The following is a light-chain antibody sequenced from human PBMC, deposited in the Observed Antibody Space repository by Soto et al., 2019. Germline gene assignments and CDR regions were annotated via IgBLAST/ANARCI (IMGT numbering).Light chain of an antibody. V-gene: IGLV2-14*03. CDR2: DVS. J-gene: IGLJ1*01. Sequence: QSALTQPASVSGSPGQSITISCTGTSSDVGGCDFVSWYQHHPGKAPRLMIYDVSHRPSGVSDRFSASKSGNTASLTISGLLAEDEADYYCSSYTSISTYVFGTGTKLTVL. CDR1: SSDVGGCDF. CDR3: SSYTSISTYV.